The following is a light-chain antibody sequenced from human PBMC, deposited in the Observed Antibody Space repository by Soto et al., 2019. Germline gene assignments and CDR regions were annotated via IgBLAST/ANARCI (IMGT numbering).Light chain of an antibody. Sequence: EILMTQSPATLSVSPGERATLSCRASQSVSSNLACYQQKHGQAPSLLIYGASTRATGIPARFSGSGSGTEFTLTISSLEPEDFGVYYCQQYNNWPRATVGGGTKVDI. CDR2: GAS. J-gene: IGKJ4*01. CDR3: QQYNNWPRAT. CDR1: QSVSSN. V-gene: IGKV3-15*01.